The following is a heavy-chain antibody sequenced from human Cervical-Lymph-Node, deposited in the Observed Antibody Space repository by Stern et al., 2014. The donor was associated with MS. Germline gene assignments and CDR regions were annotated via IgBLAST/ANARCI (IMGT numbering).Heavy chain of an antibody. CDR2: INVGNGNT. J-gene: IGHJ4*02. V-gene: IGHV1-3*01. CDR1: GYTFTSYA. Sequence: QVQLLQHGAEVKKPGASVKVSCKAYGYTFTSYAMHWVLQATGQRLEWIGWINVGNGNTKFSQKLQGRVTITRETSASTSYMELSSLRSEDTAVYYCARDRPWFGELPIDYWGQGTLVTVSS. D-gene: IGHD3-10*01. CDR3: ARDRPWFGELPIDY.